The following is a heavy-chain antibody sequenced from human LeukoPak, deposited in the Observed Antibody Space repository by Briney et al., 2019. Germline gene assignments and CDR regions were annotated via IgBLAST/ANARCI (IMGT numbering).Heavy chain of an antibody. CDR1: GYIFTSYW. J-gene: IGHJ4*02. V-gene: IGHV5-10-1*01. Sequence: GESLKISCKGSGYIFTSYWISWVRQMPGKGLEWMGRIDPSDSYTNYSPSFQGHVTISADKSISTAYLQWSSLKASDTAMYYCARHGRLNCSGGSCYVYWGQGTLVTVSS. CDR3: ARHGRLNCSGGSCYVY. D-gene: IGHD2-15*01. CDR2: IDPSDSYT.